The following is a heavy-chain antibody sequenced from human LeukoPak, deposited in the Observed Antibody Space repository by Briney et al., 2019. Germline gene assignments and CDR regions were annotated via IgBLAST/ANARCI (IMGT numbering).Heavy chain of an antibody. D-gene: IGHD3-22*01. CDR2: ISSSSSYI. V-gene: IGHV3-21*01. Sequence: GGSLRLSCAASGFTFSSYSMNWVRQAPGKGLEWVSSISSSSSYIYYADSVKGRFTISRDNAKNSLYLQMNSLRAEDTAVYYCARAAYDSSGYQGVFDYWGQGTLVTVSS. J-gene: IGHJ4*02. CDR3: ARAAYDSSGYQGVFDY. CDR1: GFTFSSYS.